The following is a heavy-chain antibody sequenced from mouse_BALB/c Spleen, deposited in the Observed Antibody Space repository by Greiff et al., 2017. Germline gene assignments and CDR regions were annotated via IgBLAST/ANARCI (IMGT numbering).Heavy chain of an antibody. CDR3: TRTDYDYGY. Sequence: VQLQQSGAELVKPGASVKLSCKASGYTFTSYYMYWVKQRPGQGLEWIGEINPSNGGTNFNEKFKSKATLTVDKSSSTAYMQLSSLTSEDSAVYYCTRTDYDYGYWGQGTLVTVSA. CDR2: INPSNGGT. J-gene: IGHJ3*02. D-gene: IGHD2-4*01. V-gene: IGHV1S81*02. CDR1: GYTFTSYY.